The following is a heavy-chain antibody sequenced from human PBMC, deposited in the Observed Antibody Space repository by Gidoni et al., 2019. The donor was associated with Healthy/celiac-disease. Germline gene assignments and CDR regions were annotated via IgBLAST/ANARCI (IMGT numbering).Heavy chain of an antibody. J-gene: IGHJ4*02. CDR3: ARDDSGYYYSIHY. V-gene: IGHV3-11*01. CDR2: ISSSGSTI. CDR1: IDYY. D-gene: IGHD3-22*01. Sequence: IDYYLSWIRQAPGKMLEWVSYISSSGSTIYYADSVKGRFTISRDNAKNSLYLQMNSLRAEDTAVYYCARDDSGYYYSIHYWGQGTLVTVSS.